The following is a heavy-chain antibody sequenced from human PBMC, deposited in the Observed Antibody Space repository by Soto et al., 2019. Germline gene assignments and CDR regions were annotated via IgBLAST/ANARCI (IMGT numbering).Heavy chain of an antibody. CDR3: ARDQSMDF. J-gene: IGHJ6*03. CDR1: AFTFSSFA. V-gene: IGHV3-30-3*01. CDR2: ISYDGSNK. Sequence: GGSLRLSCAVSAFTFSSFAMHWVRQAPGKGLEWVAIISYDGSNKYYADSVKGRFTISRDNSKNTLYLQMNSLRAEDTAVYYCARDQSMDFWGKGTTVTVSS.